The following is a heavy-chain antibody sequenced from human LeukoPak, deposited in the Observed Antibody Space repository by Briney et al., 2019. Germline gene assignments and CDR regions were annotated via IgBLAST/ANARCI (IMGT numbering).Heavy chain of an antibody. J-gene: IGHJ4*02. CDR2: IYHSGST. Sequence: SETLSLTCAVSGCSISSGDYWGWIRQPPGKGLEWIGSIYHSGSTYNNPSLKSRVTILVDTSKNQFSLKLGSVTAADTAVYYCARSPYYFDSSGYHGAYYFDYWGQGTLVTVSS. CDR3: ARSPYYFDSSGYHGAYYFDY. CDR1: GCSISSGDY. D-gene: IGHD3-22*01. V-gene: IGHV4-38-2*01.